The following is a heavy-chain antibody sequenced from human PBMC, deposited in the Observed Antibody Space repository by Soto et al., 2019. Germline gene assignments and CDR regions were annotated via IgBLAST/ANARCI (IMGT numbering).Heavy chain of an antibody. V-gene: IGHV1-46*01. D-gene: IGHD2-15*01. CDR2: LTPSDGGT. CDR1: GYIFTNYY. CDR3: ARAPRFTPSGVLDY. Sequence: QVQLLQSGAEVKTPGATVKVSCKTSGYIFTNYYMHWVRQAPGQGLEWMGRLTPSDGGTVYAPKFQDRITVTRDTSTAAVYMELSSLRFDDTAIYCCARAPRFTPSGVLDYWGQGTLVTVSS. J-gene: IGHJ4*02.